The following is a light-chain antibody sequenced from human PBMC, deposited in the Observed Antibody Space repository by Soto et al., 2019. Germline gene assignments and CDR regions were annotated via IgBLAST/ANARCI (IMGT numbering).Light chain of an antibody. Sequence: QSALNQPASVSGSPGQSITISCTGTSSDVGAYNSVAWYQHNPGKAPKLMIYDVSNRPSGVSSRFSGSKSANTASLSISGLQADDEADYYCSSYTSSSTLVFGTGTKVTVL. CDR3: SSYTSSSTLV. V-gene: IGLV2-14*01. J-gene: IGLJ1*01. CDR2: DVS. CDR1: SSDVGAYNS.